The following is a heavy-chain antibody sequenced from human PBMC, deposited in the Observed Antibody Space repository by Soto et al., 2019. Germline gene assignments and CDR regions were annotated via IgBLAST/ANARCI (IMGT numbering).Heavy chain of an antibody. CDR1: GLTVSSNY. J-gene: IGHJ6*02. D-gene: IGHD6-19*01. V-gene: IGHV3-53*01. CDR2: IYTGGGT. CDR3: ARMGQWRVPGDYYYGMDV. Sequence: GGSLRLSCAASGLTVSSNYMNWVRQAPGEGLEWVSLIYTGGGTYYADSVKGRFTVSRDNSKNTLYLQMNSLRAEDTAVYYCARMGQWRVPGDYYYGMDVWGQGTSVTVPS.